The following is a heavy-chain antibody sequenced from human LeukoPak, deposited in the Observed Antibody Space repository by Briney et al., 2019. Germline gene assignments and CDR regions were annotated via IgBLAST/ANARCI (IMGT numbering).Heavy chain of an antibody. CDR2: INPSGGIT. J-gene: IGHJ5*02. CDR3: ARGLGGSYYLP. V-gene: IGHV1-46*01. D-gene: IGHD1-26*01. CDR1: GYTFTSYW. Sequence: GASVKVSCKASGYTFTSYWIHWVRQAPGQGLEWMAIINPSGGITNYAQKFQGRVTVTRDMSTSTVYMELSSLRSEGTAVYYCARGLGGSYYLPWGQGTLVTVSS.